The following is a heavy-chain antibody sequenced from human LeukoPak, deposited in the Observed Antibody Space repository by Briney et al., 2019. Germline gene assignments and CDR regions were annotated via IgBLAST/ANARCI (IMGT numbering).Heavy chain of an antibody. V-gene: IGHV1-8*03. CDR3: ARAPSWNYNRYYYYYVDV. J-gene: IGHJ6*03. D-gene: IGHD1-7*01. CDR2: MNPNSGNT. Sequence: ASVKVSCKTSGYTFTNFDINWVRQASGHGLEWMGWMNPNSGNTGYAQKFQGRVTISRNTSRSTAYMELSSLRSEDTAVYHCARAPSWNYNRYYYYYVDVWGRGTTVTVSS. CDR1: GYTFTNFD.